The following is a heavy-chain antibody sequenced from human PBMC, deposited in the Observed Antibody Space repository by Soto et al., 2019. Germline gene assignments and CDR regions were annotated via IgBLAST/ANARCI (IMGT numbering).Heavy chain of an antibody. J-gene: IGHJ6*03. CDR2: ISGSGGST. CDR1: GFTFSSYA. CDR3: AKDQGVPYYYSYMDV. Sequence: GGSLRLSCAASGFTFSSYAMSWVRQAPGKGLEWVSAISGSGGSTYYADSVKGRFTISRDNSKNTLYLQMNSLRAEDTAVYYCAKDQGVPYYYSYMDVWGKGTTVNVSS. D-gene: IGHD2-8*01. V-gene: IGHV3-23*01.